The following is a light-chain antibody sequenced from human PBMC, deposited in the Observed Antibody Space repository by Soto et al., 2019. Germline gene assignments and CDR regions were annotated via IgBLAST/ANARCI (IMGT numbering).Light chain of an antibody. CDR1: SSDVGAYNY. CDR3: SSYRASSTVYV. J-gene: IGLJ1*01. CDR2: DVS. Sequence: QSALTQPASVSGSPGQSITISCTGTSSDVGAYNYVSWYQQHPGKAPKLMIYDVSNRPSVVSNRFSGSKSRNTASLTISGLQAEEEADYYCSSYRASSTVYVFGTGTKLTVL. V-gene: IGLV2-14*01.